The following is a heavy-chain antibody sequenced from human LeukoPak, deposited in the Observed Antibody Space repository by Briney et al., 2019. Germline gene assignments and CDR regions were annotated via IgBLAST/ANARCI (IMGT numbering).Heavy chain of an antibody. CDR2: ICNVGSNK. V-gene: IGHV3-33*01. J-gene: IGHJ4*02. CDR3: ARARVRGLYYFDY. D-gene: IGHD3-10*01. Sequence: GGSLRLSCAASGFTFSSYGMHWVRQAPGKGLEWVAVICNVGSNKYYADSVKGRFTISRDNSKNTLYLQMNSLRAEDTAVYYCARARVRGLYYFDYWGPGTLVTVSS. CDR1: GFTFSSYG.